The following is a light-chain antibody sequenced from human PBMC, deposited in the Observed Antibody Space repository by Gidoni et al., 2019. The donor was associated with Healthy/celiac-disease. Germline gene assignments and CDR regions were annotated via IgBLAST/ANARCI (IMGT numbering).Light chain of an antibody. V-gene: IGKV1-9*01. CDR3: QQLNSYPRGVT. CDR1: QGISSY. CDR2: AAS. J-gene: IGKJ3*01. Sequence: DIQLTQSPSFLSASVGDRVTITCRASQGISSYLAWYQQKPGKAPKLLIYAASTLQSGVPSRFSGSGSGTEFTLTISSLQPEDFATYYCQQLNSYPRGVTFGPXTKVDIK.